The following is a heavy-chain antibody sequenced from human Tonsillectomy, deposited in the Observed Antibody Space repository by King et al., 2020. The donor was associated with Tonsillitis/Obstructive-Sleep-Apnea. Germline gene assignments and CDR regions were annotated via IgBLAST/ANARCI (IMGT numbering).Heavy chain of an antibody. CDR1: GFTFSSYS. V-gene: IGHV3-48*01. Sequence: QLVQSGGDLKQPGGSLRLSCVASGFTFSSYSMNWVRQAPGKGLEWISYINSVSYNIHYADSVKGRFTISRDNAKKSLYLQMSSLRAEDTAVYYCAGDKDWAFDYWGQGTPVTVSS. CDR3: AGDKDWAFDY. D-gene: IGHD3/OR15-3a*01. J-gene: IGHJ4*02. CDR2: INSVSYNI.